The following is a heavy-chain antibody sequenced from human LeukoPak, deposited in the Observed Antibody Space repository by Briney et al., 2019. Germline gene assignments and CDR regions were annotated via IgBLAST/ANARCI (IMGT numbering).Heavy chain of an antibody. CDR2: IGSDGSGT. CDR1: GFNFRDYG. D-gene: IGHD1-26*01. J-gene: IGHJ4*02. CDR3: ARLGRVTGWYSVY. Sequence: PGGSLRLSCAASGFNFRDYGMHWVRQAPGKGLVWVSRIGSDGSGTKYADSVKGRFTVYRDNAKTTLYLEMNSLRVEDTAVYYCARLGRVTGWYSVYWGQGAMVTVAP. V-gene: IGHV3-74*03.